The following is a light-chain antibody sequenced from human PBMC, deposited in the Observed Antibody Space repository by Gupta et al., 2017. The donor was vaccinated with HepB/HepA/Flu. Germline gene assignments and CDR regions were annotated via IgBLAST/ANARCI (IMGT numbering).Light chain of an antibody. J-gene: IGLJ3*02. CDR1: NSDVGGSTY. CDR2: DVN. Sequence: QSALTQPRSVSGSPGQSVTISCTEPNSDVGGSTYFSWYQQHPDKAPQLICYDVNKRPSGVPDRFSGSTSGNTASLITAVLQADEEADYYCYDYTGTTNTRVFGGGTKLTVL. CDR3: YDYTGTTNTRV. V-gene: IGLV2-11*01.